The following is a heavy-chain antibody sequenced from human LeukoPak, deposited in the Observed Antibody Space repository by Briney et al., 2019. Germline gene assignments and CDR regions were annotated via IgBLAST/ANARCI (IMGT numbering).Heavy chain of an antibody. Sequence: PGEALKISCKGSGYSFTSYWIGWVRQMPGKGLEWVGIIYPGDCDTRYSPSFQGQVTISADKSISNAYLQWSCLKASDTAMYYCARQLEDYDILTGYYRIFDYWGQGTLVTVSS. J-gene: IGHJ4*02. V-gene: IGHV5-51*01. CDR2: IYPGDCDT. D-gene: IGHD3-9*01. CDR3: ARQLEDYDILTGYYRIFDY. CDR1: GYSFTSYW.